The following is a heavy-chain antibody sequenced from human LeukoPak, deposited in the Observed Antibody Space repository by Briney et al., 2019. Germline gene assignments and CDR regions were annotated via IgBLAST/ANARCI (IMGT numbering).Heavy chain of an antibody. J-gene: IGHJ3*02. CDR1: GGSISSGGYS. CDR2: IYHSGST. V-gene: IGHV4-30-2*01. D-gene: IGHD3-22*01. Sequence: PSETLSLTCAVSGGSISSGGYSWSWIRQPPGKGLEWIGYIYHSGSTYYNPSLKSRVTISVDTSKNQFSLKLSSVTAADTAVYYCARDEFYDSSGYYYVDAFDIWGQGTMVTVSS. CDR3: ARDEFYDSSGYYYVDAFDI.